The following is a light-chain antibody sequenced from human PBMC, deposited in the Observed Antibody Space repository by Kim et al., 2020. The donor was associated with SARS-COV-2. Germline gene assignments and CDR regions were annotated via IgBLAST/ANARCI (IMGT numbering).Light chain of an antibody. CDR2: RNN. Sequence: QSVLTQPRSASGTPGQRVTISCSGSNSNVGVNTVNWYQQYPGATPQHLIYRNNQRRSGVPDRFSGAKYRTTASLVLSGLLPADDADDYCGTWDDSLNAWLFGGGTKVTVL. J-gene: IGLJ3*02. CDR1: NSNVGVNT. V-gene: IGLV1-44*01. CDR3: GTWDDSLNAWL.